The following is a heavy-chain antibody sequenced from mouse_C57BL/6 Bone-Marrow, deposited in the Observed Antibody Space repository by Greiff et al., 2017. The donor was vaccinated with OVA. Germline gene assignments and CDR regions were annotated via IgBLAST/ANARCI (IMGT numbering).Heavy chain of an antibody. CDR2: INPNNGGT. D-gene: IGHD2-1*01. CDR3: ARDGNHGGFAY. J-gene: IGHJ3*01. V-gene: IGHV1-22*01. CDR1: GYTFTDYN. Sequence: EVKLQQSGPELVKPGASVKMSCKASGYTFTDYNMHWVKQSHGKSLEWIGYINPNNGGTSYNQKFKGKATLTVNKSSSTAYMELRSLTSEDSAVYYCARDGNHGGFAYWGQGTLVTVSA.